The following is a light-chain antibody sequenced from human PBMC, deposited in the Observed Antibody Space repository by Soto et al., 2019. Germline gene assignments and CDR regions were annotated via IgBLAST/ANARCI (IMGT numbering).Light chain of an antibody. J-gene: IGLJ3*02. Sequence: SYELTQPPSVSVSPGQTARISCSGDALPKQYAYWYQQRPGQAPVLVLYKDSERPSGIPERFSGSNSGTTVTLTISGVQAEDEADYYCQSGDSSGTWVFGGGTQLTVL. CDR1: ALPKQY. V-gene: IGLV3-25*03. CDR3: QSGDSSGTWV. CDR2: KDS.